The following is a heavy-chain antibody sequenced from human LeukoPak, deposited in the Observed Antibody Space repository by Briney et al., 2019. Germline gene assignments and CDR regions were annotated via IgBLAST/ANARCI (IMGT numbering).Heavy chain of an antibody. V-gene: IGHV4-34*01. D-gene: IGHD1-26*01. CDR1: GGSFSGYY. CDR2: INHSGST. Sequence: SETLSLTCAVYGGSFSGYYWSWIRQPPGKGLEWIGEINHSGSTNYNPSLKSRVTISVDTSKNQFSLKLSSVTAADTAVYYCASPPGGYWYFDLWGRGTLVAVSS. CDR3: ASPPGGYWYFDL. J-gene: IGHJ2*01.